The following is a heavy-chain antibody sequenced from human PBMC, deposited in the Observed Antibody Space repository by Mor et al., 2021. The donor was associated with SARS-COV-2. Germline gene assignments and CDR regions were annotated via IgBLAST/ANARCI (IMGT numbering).Heavy chain of an antibody. V-gene: IGHV4-34*01. CDR3: AAFCAGGTCSPTYYFDY. Sequence: SPSLKSRVPIAVDTSKNQFSLKLRSVTAADTSVYYCAAFCAGGTCSPTYYFDYWGQGTLVTVSS. D-gene: IGHD2-15*01. J-gene: IGHJ4*02.